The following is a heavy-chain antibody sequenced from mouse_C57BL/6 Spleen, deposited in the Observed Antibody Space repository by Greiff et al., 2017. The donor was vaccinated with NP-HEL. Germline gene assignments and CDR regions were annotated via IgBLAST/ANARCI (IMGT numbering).Heavy chain of an antibody. CDR2: INPNNGGT. Sequence: EVKLMESGPELVKPGASVKIPCKASGYTFTDYNMDWVKQSHGKSLEWIGDINPNNGGTIYNQKFKGKATLTVDKSSSTAYMELRSLTSEDTAVYYCASWDRVNWYFDVWGTGTTVTVSS. CDR1: GYTFTDYN. CDR3: ASWDRVNWYFDV. J-gene: IGHJ1*03. V-gene: IGHV1-18*01. D-gene: IGHD3-3*01.